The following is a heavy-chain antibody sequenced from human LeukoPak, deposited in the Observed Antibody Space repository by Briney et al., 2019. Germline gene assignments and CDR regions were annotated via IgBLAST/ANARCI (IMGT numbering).Heavy chain of an antibody. CDR2: ISYDGSNQ. Sequence: GGSRRPSCPPSASTSSSYAMHWVRQAPGRGLEWVAAISYDGSNQYYADSVKGRFTLSRDNSTNPLYLQMNSLSAEDTAVYYCARRGRPGTTGNTWFDPWGQGTLVPVSS. D-gene: IGHD1-1*01. J-gene: IGHJ5*02. CDR3: ARRGRPGTTGNTWFDP. CDR1: ASTSSSYA. V-gene: IGHV3-30*04.